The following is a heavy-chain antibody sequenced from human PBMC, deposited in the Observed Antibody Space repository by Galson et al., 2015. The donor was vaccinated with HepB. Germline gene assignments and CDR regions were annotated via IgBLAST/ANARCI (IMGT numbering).Heavy chain of an antibody. V-gene: IGHV1-24*01. Sequence: SVKVSCKVSGYTLTELSMHWVRQAPGRGLEWMGGFDPEDGETIYAQKFQGRVTMTEDTSTDTAYMELSSLRSEDTAVYYCATHRPLLWFGELPHSPYYYYGMDVWGQGTTVTVSS. CDR2: FDPEDGET. J-gene: IGHJ6*02. CDR1: GYTLTELS. CDR3: ATHRPLLWFGELPHSPYYYYGMDV. D-gene: IGHD3-10*01.